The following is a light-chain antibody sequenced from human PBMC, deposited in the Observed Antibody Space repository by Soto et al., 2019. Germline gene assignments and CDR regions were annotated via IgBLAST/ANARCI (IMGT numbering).Light chain of an antibody. CDR3: QQYGTSPPT. J-gene: IGKJ1*01. CDR1: QSDSSSD. CDR2: GAS. Sequence: EVVLTQSPGTLSLSPGERATLSCRASQSDSSSDLAWYQQKPGQAPRLLISGASSRATGIPDRFSGSGSGTDFTLTISRLEPEDFAVFYCQQYGTSPPTFGQGTKVEI. V-gene: IGKV3-20*01.